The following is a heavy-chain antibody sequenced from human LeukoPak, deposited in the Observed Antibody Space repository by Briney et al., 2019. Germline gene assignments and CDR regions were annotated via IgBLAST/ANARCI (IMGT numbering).Heavy chain of an antibody. CDR1: GITFSPYT. V-gene: IGHV3-21*01. CDR2: ISKGGTYI. J-gene: IGHJ6*02. D-gene: IGHD2/OR15-2a*01. Sequence: PEGSLRLSCAGSGITFSPYTMSWVRQAPGKGLEWVSCISKGGTYIYYADSVRGRFTISRDNAKNSLYLQMNSLRAEDTAVYYCAREEDSTTIRSSYGMDVWGQGTTVTVSS. CDR3: AREEDSTTIRSSYGMDV.